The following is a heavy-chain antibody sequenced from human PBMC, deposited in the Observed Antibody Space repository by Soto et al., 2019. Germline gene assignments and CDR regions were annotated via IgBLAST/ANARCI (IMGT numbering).Heavy chain of an antibody. J-gene: IGHJ4*02. Sequence: GGSLILSCAASGCIFSNYGMSWVRQAPGKGLEWVAVISYDGSNKYYADSVKGRFTISRDNSKNTLYLQMNSLRAEDTAVYYCAKGYDYIWGSYRSTPGIAVAGPVDYWGQGTLVTVSS. CDR1: GCIFSNYG. D-gene: IGHD3-16*02. CDR2: ISYDGSNK. CDR3: AKGYDYIWGSYRSTPGIAVAGPVDY. V-gene: IGHV3-30*18.